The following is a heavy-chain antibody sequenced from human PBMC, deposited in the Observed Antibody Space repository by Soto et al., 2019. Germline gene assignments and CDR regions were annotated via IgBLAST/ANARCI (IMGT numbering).Heavy chain of an antibody. Sequence: ASVKVSCKASGYTFTIYDINWVRQATGQGLEYLGWMNPNSGNTGYVQKFQGRVTMTRDTSISTAYMELCSLRSEDSAVYFCARGIKYGAYSRWFDPWGQGTLVTVSS. J-gene: IGHJ5*02. CDR2: MNPNSGNT. D-gene: IGHD4-17*01. CDR3: ARGIKYGAYSRWFDP. CDR1: GYTFTIYD. V-gene: IGHV1-8*01.